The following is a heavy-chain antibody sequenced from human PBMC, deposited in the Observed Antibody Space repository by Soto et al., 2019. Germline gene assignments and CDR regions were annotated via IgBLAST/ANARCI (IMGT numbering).Heavy chain of an antibody. V-gene: IGHV1-46*01. CDR3: ARVFRVLRFLEWSYGMDV. CDR2: INPSGGST. D-gene: IGHD3-3*01. CDR1: GYTFTSYY. J-gene: IGHJ6*02. Sequence: ASVKVSCKASGYTFTSYYMHWVRQAPGQGLEWMGIINPSGGSTSYAQKFQGRVTMTRDTSTSTVYMELSSLRSEDTAVYYCARVFRVLRFLEWSYGMDVWGQGTTVTVS.